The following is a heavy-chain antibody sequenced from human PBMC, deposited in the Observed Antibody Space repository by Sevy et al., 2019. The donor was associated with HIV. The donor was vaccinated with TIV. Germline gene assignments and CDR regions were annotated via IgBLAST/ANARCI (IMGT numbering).Heavy chain of an antibody. CDR3: VVDYDNTAYYHYFDH. V-gene: IGHV3-64D*06. CDR2: ISVGGYDT. J-gene: IGHJ4*02. Sequence: GSLRLSCSASGFIFEKFPMHWVRQAPGKGLEYVSAISVGGYDTYYRDSVRGRFTISRDDSKNTVHLQMSSLRPEDAALYYCVVDYDNTAYYHYFDHWGQGTLVTVSS. CDR1: GFIFEKFP. D-gene: IGHD3-9*01.